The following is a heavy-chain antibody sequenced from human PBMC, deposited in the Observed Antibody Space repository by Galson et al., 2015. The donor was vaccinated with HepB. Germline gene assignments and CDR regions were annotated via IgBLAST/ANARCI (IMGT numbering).Heavy chain of an antibody. J-gene: IGHJ4*02. CDR3: ARHVVGTDYYGSYFHS. D-gene: IGHD3/OR15-3a*01. Sequence: ETLSLTCTVSGGSISSSSFYWGWIRQPPGKGLEWIGSIYYSGKTYYTPALNSRVTISVDTSKNQFSLKLSSVTAADTAVYYCARHVVGTDYYGSYFHSRGQGTLVTVSS. CDR2: IYYSGKT. V-gene: IGHV4-39*01. CDR1: GGSISSSSFY.